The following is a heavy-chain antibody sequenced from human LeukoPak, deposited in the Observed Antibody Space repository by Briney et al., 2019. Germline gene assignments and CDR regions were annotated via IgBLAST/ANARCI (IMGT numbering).Heavy chain of an antibody. Sequence: SETLSLTCTVSGGSISSSSYYWGWIRQPPGKGLEWIGSIYYSGSTYYNPSLKSRVTISVDTSKNQFSLKLSSVTAADTAVYFCARTHCEGDCFSAIRYWGQGTPVTVSS. CDR1: GGSISSSSYY. CDR3: ARTHCEGDCFSAIRY. CDR2: IYYSGST. J-gene: IGHJ4*02. D-gene: IGHD2-21*02. V-gene: IGHV4-39*01.